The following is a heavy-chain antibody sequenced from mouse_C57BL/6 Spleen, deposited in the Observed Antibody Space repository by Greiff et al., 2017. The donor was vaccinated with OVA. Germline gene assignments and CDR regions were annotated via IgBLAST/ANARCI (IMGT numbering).Heavy chain of an antibody. D-gene: IGHD2-4*01. Sequence: VKLMESGAELVRPGTSVKVSCKASGYAFTNYLIEWVKQRPGQGLEWIGVINPGSGGTNYNEKFKGKATLTADKSSSTAYMQLSSLTSEDSAVYFCARRYDYDQGWFAYWGQGTLVTVSA. CDR3: ARRYDYDQGWFAY. CDR2: INPGSGGT. CDR1: GYAFTNYL. J-gene: IGHJ3*01. V-gene: IGHV1-54*01.